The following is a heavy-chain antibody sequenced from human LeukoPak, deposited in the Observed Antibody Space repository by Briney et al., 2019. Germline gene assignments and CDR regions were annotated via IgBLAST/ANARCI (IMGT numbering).Heavy chain of an antibody. V-gene: IGHV3-7*01. CDR3: ARPPNIAAAGQD. Sequence: PGGSLRLSCEASGFTFSSYWMTWVRQAPGKGLEWVANIKRDGSEKYYIDSVKGQFTISRDNAKNLLYLQMNSLRAEDTAVYYCARPPNIAAAGQDWGQGTLVTVSS. CDR2: IKRDGSEK. J-gene: IGHJ4*02. D-gene: IGHD6-13*01. CDR1: GFTFSSYW.